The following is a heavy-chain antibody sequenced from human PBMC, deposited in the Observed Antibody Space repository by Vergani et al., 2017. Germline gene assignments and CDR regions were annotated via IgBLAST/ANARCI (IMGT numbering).Heavy chain of an antibody. J-gene: IGHJ4*02. Sequence: QVTLQESGPVLVKPTETLTLTCTVSGFSLSNARMGVSWIRQPPGKALEWLAHIFSNDEKSYSTSLKSRLTISKDTSKSQVVLTMTNMDPVDTATYYCLLQKKTSFDYWGQGTLVTVSS. D-gene: IGHD1-26*01. CDR1: GFSLSNARMG. V-gene: IGHV2-26*01. CDR3: LLQKKTSFDY. CDR2: IFSNDEK.